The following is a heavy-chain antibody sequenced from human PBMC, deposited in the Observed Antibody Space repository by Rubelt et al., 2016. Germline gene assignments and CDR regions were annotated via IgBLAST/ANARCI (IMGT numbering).Heavy chain of an antibody. V-gene: IGHV4-39*01. CDR3: ARLFPRPRQGAEF. CDR2: IHYRGST. J-gene: IGHJ4*02. CDR1: GGSISGHDHY. D-gene: IGHD3-16*01. Sequence: QLQLQESGPGLVKASETLSLTCTVSGGSISGHDHYWAWIRQPPGKGVEWIASIHYRGSTYKSPSLESRLTISVDTSKKQFSLKLSRVTAADMAEYFCARLFPRPRQGAEFWGQGTLVTVSS.